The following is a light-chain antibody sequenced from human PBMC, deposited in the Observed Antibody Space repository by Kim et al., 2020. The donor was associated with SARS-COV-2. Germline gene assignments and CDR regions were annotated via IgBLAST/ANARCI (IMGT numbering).Light chain of an antibody. CDR2: EDN. CDR1: SGSIASNY. V-gene: IGLV6-57*02. CDR3: QSYDSSFWV. J-gene: IGLJ3*02. Sequence: NFMLTQPHSVSESPGKTVTISCTGSSGSIASNYVQWYQQRLGSAPTTVIYEDNQRPSGVPDRFSGSIDSSSNSASLTISGLKTEDEADYYCQSYDSSFWVFGGGTQLTVL.